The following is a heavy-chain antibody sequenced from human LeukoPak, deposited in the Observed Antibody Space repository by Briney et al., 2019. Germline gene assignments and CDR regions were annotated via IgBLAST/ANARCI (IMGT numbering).Heavy chain of an antibody. J-gene: IGHJ4*02. D-gene: IGHD7-27*01. CDR3: ARDYTGGWNDY. CDR1: GFTFRKHW. Sequence: GGSLRLSCAADGFTFRKHWMSWVRQAMGKGLECVAKIKEDGSEKHYVDSVKGRFTISRDNTKNSLYLQMNSLRAEETAVYYCARDYTGGWNDYWGQGTLVIVSS. CDR2: IKEDGSEK. V-gene: IGHV3-7*01.